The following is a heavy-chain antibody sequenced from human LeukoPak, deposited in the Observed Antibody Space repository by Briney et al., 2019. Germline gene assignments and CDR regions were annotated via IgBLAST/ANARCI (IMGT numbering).Heavy chain of an antibody. Sequence: GASVRVSCKASGYTFTDYYMHWVRQAPGQGLEWMGWINPNSGGTSYAQKFQGRVTMTRDTSISTAYMELSSLKSDDTAVYYCARAESGSYQGALDIWGQGTMVTVSS. CDR2: INPNSGGT. CDR3: ARAESGSYQGALDI. D-gene: IGHD1-26*01. CDR1: GYTFTDYY. J-gene: IGHJ3*02. V-gene: IGHV1-2*02.